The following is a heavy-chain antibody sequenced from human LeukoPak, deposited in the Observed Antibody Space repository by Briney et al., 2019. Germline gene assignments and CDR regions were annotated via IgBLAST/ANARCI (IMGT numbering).Heavy chain of an antibody. CDR3: ARDIVVVTATYYYYYYGMDV. CDR1: GGSVSSGSYY. Sequence: PSETLSLTCTVSGGSVSSGSYYWSCIRQPPGKGLEWIGYIYYSGSTNYNPSLKSRVTISVDTSKNQFSLKLSSVTAADTAVYYCARDIVVVTATYYYYYYGMDVWGQGTTVTVSS. V-gene: IGHV4-61*01. CDR2: IYYSGST. D-gene: IGHD2-21*02. J-gene: IGHJ6*02.